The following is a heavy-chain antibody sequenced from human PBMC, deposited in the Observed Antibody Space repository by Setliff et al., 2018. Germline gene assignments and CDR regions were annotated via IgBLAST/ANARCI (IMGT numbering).Heavy chain of an antibody. J-gene: IGHJ3*02. D-gene: IGHD5-12*01. Sequence: ASVKVSCKTSGYPFTHQGISWVRQAPGQGLEWMGWISANNGDTNFIQKFHDRVTMTTDRSTSTAYMELRSLGSDDTAMYYCARGGYGGYHEALDIWGQGTMVTVSS. V-gene: IGHV1-18*01. CDR1: GYPFTHQG. CDR2: ISANNGDT. CDR3: ARGGYGGYHEALDI.